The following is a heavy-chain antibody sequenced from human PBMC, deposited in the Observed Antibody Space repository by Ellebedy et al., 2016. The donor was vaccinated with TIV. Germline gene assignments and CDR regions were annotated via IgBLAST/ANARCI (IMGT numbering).Heavy chain of an antibody. V-gene: IGHV1-2*02. Sequence: AASVKVSCKASGNTFDGFYIQWVRQAPGQGLEWMGWINPNSGVTIFAQKFRGRVSMTRDSSISTIYMELSSLTSDDTAGYFCARTLGYCRDLSCPGMDVWGQGTTVTVSS. J-gene: IGHJ6*02. CDR3: ARTLGYCRDLSCPGMDV. CDR1: GNTFDGFY. D-gene: IGHD2-15*01. CDR2: INPNSGVT.